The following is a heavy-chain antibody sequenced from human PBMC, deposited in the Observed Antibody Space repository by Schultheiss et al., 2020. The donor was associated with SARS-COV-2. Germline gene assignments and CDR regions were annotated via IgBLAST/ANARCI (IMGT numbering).Heavy chain of an antibody. CDR1: GFTFSSYS. V-gene: IGHV3-48*01. J-gene: IGHJ3*02. D-gene: IGHD1-26*01. CDR3: ARAHSGTDAFDI. Sequence: GGSLRLSCAASGFTFSSYSMNWVRQAPGKGLEWVSYISSSSSTIYYADSVKGRFTISRDNAKNSLYLKMNSLRAGDMAVYYCARAHSGTDAFDIWGQGTMVTVSS. CDR2: ISSSSSTI.